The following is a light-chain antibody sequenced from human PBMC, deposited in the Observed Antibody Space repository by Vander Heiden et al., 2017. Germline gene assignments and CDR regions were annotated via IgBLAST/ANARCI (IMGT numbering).Light chain of an antibody. J-gene: IGKJ2*01. Sequence: DIQMTQSPSSLSASVEDRVTITCRASQSISSYLNWYQQKPGKAPKLLIYAASSLQSGVPSRFSGSGSGTDFTLTISSLQPEDFATYYCQQSYSTPYTFGQGTKLEIK. V-gene: IGKV1-39*01. CDR1: QSISSY. CDR2: AAS. CDR3: QQSYSTPYT.